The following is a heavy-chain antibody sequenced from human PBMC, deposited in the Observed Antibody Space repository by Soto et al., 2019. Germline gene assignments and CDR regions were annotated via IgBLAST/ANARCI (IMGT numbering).Heavy chain of an antibody. J-gene: IGHJ4*02. CDR2: ISYDGSNK. CDR3: AKASLKIVVVTPTFDY. Sequence: QVQLVESGGGVVQPGRSLRLSCAASGFTFSSYGMHWVRQAPGKGLEWVAVISYDGSNKYYADSVKGRFTISRDNSKNTLYLQMNSLRAEDTAVYYCAKASLKIVVVTPTFDYWGQGTLVTVSS. V-gene: IGHV3-30*18. D-gene: IGHD3-22*01. CDR1: GFTFSSYG.